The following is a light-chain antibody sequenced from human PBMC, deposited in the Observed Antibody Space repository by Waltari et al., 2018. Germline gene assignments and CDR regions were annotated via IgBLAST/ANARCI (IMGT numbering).Light chain of an antibody. CDR1: TSHIGNNY. J-gene: IGLJ2*01. CDR2: GND. V-gene: IGLV1-51*02. CDR3: GTWDNTLSAV. Sequence: QSVLTQPPSVSAAPGQKVTNSCSGSTSHIGNNYVSGYQQFPGAAPKVLIYGNDKRATGIPDRFSGSKSGTSATLDITGLQTGDEADYYCGTWDNTLSAVFGGGTKVTVL.